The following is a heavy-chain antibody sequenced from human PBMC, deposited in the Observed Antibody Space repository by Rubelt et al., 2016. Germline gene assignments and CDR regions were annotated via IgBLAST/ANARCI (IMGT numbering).Heavy chain of an antibody. CDR3: AKLEGDYFDY. V-gene: IGHV3-48*01. CDR2: ISSSSSTI. Sequence: GEEWVSYISSSSSTIYYADSVKGRFTISRDNSKNTLYLQMNSLRAEDTAVYYCAKLEGDYFDYWGQGTLVTVSS. D-gene: IGHD1-1*01. J-gene: IGHJ4*02.